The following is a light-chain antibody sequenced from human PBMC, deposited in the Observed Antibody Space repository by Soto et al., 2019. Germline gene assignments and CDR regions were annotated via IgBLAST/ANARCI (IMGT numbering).Light chain of an antibody. V-gene: IGKV3-20*01. Sequence: EIVLTQSPGTLSLSPGEKVTLSCRASQSVSSSYFAWYQQKPGQSPRLLIYGASSRATGTPDRFSGSESGTDFTLTISRLEPEDFALYYCQQYASSPYNFGQGTTLEI. J-gene: IGKJ2*01. CDR3: QQYASSPYN. CDR2: GAS. CDR1: QSVSSSY.